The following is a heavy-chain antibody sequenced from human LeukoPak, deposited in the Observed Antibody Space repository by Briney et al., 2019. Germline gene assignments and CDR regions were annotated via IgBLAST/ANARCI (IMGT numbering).Heavy chain of an antibody. J-gene: IGHJ4*02. CDR1: GGSISIYY. CDR2: IYYSGST. CDR3: ARESATVTAFDY. Sequence: SETLSLTCTVSGGSISIYYWSWIRQPPREGLEWIGYIYYSGSTNYNPSLKSRVTISVDTSKNQFSLKLSSVTAADTAVYYCARESATVTAFDYWGQGTLVTVSS. D-gene: IGHD4-17*01. V-gene: IGHV4-59*01.